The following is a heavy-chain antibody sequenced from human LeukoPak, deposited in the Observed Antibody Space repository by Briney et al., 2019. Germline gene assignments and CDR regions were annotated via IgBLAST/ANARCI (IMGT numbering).Heavy chain of an antibody. CDR1: GFTFSSYW. J-gene: IGHJ4*02. V-gene: IGHV3-7*01. CDR3: AREKSGSNAAFDY. CDR2: IKQDGSEK. Sequence: GGSLRLSCAASGFTFSSYWMSWVRQAPGKGLEWVANIKQDGSEKYYVDSVKGRFTISRDNAKNSLYLQMNSLRAEDTAVYYCAREKSGSNAAFDYWGQGTLVTVSS. D-gene: IGHD1-26*01.